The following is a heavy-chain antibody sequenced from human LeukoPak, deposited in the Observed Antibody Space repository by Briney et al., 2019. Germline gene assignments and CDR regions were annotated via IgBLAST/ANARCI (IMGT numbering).Heavy chain of an antibody. CDR3: AIWFGELSGS. J-gene: IGHJ5*02. CDR1: GFTVSSDF. V-gene: IGHV3-53*01. CDR2: IYSGGST. Sequence: GGSLRLSCAASGFTVSSDFMSWVRQAPGKGLEWVSVIYSGGSTYYADSVKGRFTISRDNSENTLYLQMNSLRAEDTAVYYCAIWFGELSGSWGQGTLVTVSS. D-gene: IGHD3-10*01.